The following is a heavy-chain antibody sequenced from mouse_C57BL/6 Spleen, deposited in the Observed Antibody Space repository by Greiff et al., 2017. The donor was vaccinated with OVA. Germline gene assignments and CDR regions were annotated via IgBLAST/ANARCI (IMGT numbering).Heavy chain of an antibody. CDR2: ISSGSSTI. D-gene: IGHD2-4*01. Sequence: EVHLVESGGGLVKPGGSLKLSCAASGFTFSDYGMHWVRQAPEKGLEWVAYISSGSSTIYYADTVKGRFTISRDNAKNTLFLQMTSLRSEDTAMYYCARRRDYDYDGLCDYWGQGTTLTVSS. V-gene: IGHV5-17*01. CDR3: ARRRDYDYDGLCDY. CDR1: GFTFSDYG. J-gene: IGHJ2*01.